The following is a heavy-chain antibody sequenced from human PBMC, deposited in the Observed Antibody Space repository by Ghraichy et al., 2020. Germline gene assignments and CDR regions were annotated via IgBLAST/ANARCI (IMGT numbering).Heavy chain of an antibody. V-gene: IGHV4-34*01. CDR3: ARGPLGYCSSTSCYARVAEYFQH. J-gene: IGHJ1*01. Sequence: ETLSLPCAVYGGSFSGYYWSWIRQPPGKGLEWIGEINHSGSTNYNPSLKSRVTISVDTSKNQFSLKLSSVTAADTAVYYCARGPLGYCSSTSCYARVAEYFQHCGQGTLVTVSS. CDR1: GGSFSGYY. D-gene: IGHD2-2*01. CDR2: INHSGST.